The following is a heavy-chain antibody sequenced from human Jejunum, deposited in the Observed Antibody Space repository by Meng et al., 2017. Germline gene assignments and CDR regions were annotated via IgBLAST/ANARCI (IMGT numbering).Heavy chain of an antibody. CDR2: IHHSGSI. D-gene: IGHD2-21*02. Sequence: QVQAQQWGAGLWTPSETLSRTCAFQGGSFSTYDWSWIRQPPGKGLEWLGQIHHSGSINDSPSLKGRVTMSVDTSRSQISLKLNSVTAADTAVYYCRLAYCVSDCGDYWGQGTLVTVSS. V-gene: IGHV4-34*01. J-gene: IGHJ4*02. CDR3: RLAYCVSDCGDY. CDR1: GGSFSTYD.